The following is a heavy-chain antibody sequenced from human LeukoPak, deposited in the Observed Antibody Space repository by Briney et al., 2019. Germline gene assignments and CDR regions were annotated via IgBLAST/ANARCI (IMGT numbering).Heavy chain of an antibody. CDR2: IIYDGSNK. J-gene: IGHJ4*02. Sequence: GSLRLPLPAPGFTFSSYGRHWVRRAPGKGLGGVAVIIYDGSNKYYADSVKGRFTISRDNSKNTLYLQMNSLRAEDTAVYYCASPPLVYYDSSGDGFDYWGQGTLVTVSS. CDR1: GFTFSSYG. D-gene: IGHD3-22*01. CDR3: ASPPLVYYDSSGDGFDY. V-gene: IGHV3-30*03.